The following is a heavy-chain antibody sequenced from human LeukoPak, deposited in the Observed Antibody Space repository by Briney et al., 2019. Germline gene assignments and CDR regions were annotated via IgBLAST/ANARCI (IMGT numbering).Heavy chain of an antibody. CDR2: IYSGGST. V-gene: IGHV3-66*02. Sequence: GGSLRLSCAASGFTVSSNYMSWVRQAPGKGLEWVSVIYSGGSTYYADSVKGRFTISRDNSKNTQYLQMNSLRAEDTAIYYCATSFSDYYGSTWGQGTLVTVSS. J-gene: IGHJ5*02. D-gene: IGHD3-10*01. CDR3: ATSFSDYYGST. CDR1: GFTVSSNY.